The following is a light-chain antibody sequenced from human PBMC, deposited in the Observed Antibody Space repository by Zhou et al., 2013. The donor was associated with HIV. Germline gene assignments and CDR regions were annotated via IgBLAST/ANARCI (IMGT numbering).Light chain of an antibody. CDR1: QSVRSN. J-gene: IGKJ3*01. Sequence: EIVMTQSPATLSVSPGERATLSCRASQSVRSNLAWYQQKLGQAPRLLIYGASTRATGIPARFSGSGSGTDFTLTISSLQSEDFAVYYCQQYNNWPPFTFGPGTKVDIK. CDR2: GAS. CDR3: QQYNNWPPFT. V-gene: IGKV3-15*01.